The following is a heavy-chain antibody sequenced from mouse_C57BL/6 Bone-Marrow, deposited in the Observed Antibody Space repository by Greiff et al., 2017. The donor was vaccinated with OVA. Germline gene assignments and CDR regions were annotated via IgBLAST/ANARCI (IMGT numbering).Heavy chain of an antibody. J-gene: IGHJ1*03. CDR2: IHPNSGST. D-gene: IGHD1-1*01. CDR3: ARPYGSSLYWYFDV. Sequence: QVQLQQPGAELVKPGASVKLSCKASGYTFTSYWMPWVKQRPGQGLEWIGMIHPNSGSTNYNEKFKSKATLTVDKSSSTAYMQLLSLTSEDSAVYYCARPYGSSLYWYFDVWGTGTTVTVSS. V-gene: IGHV1-64*01. CDR1: GYTFTSYW.